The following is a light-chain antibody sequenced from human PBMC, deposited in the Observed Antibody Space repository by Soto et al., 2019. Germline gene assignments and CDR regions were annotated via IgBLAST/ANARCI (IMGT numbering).Light chain of an antibody. CDR3: QQYNNWPPT. J-gene: IGKJ1*01. V-gene: IGKV3-15*01. Sequence: EIVMTQSPATLSVSPGERATLSCRASQSVSGNLAWYQQKPGQAPRLLIYGASTGATGIPARFSGSGSGTEFTLTSSSLQSVDFAVYYCQQYNNWPPTFGQGTKVEIK. CDR1: QSVSGN. CDR2: GAS.